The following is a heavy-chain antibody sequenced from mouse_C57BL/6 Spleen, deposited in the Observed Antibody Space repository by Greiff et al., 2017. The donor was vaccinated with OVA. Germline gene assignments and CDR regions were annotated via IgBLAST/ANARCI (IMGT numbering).Heavy chain of an antibody. CDR3: ARVGYYDYDNAMDY. CDR2: ISYDGSN. D-gene: IGHD2-4*01. V-gene: IGHV3-6*01. CDR1: GYSITSGYY. J-gene: IGHJ4*01. Sequence: EVQLKESGPGLVKPSQSLSLTCSVTGYSITSGYYWNWIRQFPGNKLEWMGYISYDGSNNYNPSLKNRISITRDTSKNQFFLKLNSVTTEDTATYYCARVGYYDYDNAMDYWGQGTSVTVSS.